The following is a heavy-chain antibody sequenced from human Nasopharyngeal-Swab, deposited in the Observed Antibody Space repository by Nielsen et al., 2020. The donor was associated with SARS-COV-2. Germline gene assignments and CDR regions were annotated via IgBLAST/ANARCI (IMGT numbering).Heavy chain of an antibody. CDR2: ISSSSSYI. Sequence: GESLKISCAASGFTFSSYSMNWVRQAPGKRLEWVSSISSSSSYIYYADSVKGRFTISRDNAKNSLYLQMNSLRAEDTAVYYCARGLYDSSGYYEDYFDYWGQGTLVTVSS. V-gene: IGHV3-21*01. CDR1: GFTFSSYS. D-gene: IGHD3-22*01. J-gene: IGHJ4*02. CDR3: ARGLYDSSGYYEDYFDY.